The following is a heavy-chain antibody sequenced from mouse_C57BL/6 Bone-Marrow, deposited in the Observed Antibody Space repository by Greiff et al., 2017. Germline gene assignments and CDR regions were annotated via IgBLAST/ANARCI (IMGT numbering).Heavy chain of an antibody. J-gene: IGHJ2*01. D-gene: IGHD1-1*01. V-gene: IGHV14-1*01. CDR3: ATGGSSYAADY. CDR2: IDPEDGDT. CDR1: GFTFNDYS. Sequence: EVQLQQSGAELVRPGASVKLSCTASGFTFNDYSMHWVKQRPEQGLEWIGRIDPEDGDTEYAPKFQGQATMTADTSSNTAYLQLSSLTSEDTAVYYCATGGSSYAADYWGQGTTLTVSS.